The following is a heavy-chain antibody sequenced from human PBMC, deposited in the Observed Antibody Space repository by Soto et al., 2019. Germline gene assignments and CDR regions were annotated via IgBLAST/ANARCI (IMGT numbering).Heavy chain of an antibody. Sequence: GGALRLSCAASVFTFSDYYMSWIRQAPGKGLEWVSYISSSGSTIYYADSVKGRFTISRDNAKNSLYLQMNSLRAEDTAVYYCAREENSGYPDYWGQGTLVTVSS. CDR2: ISSSGSTI. CDR3: AREENSGYPDY. J-gene: IGHJ4*02. CDR1: VFTFSDYY. D-gene: IGHD3-22*01. V-gene: IGHV3-11*01.